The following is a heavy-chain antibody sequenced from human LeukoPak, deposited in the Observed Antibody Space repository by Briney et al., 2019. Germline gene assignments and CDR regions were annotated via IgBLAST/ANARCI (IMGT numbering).Heavy chain of an antibody. CDR2: MNPNSGNT. J-gene: IGHJ4*02. CDR1: GYTFTSYD. Sequence: ASVKVSCKASGYTFTSYDINWVRQATGQGLEWMGWMNPNSGNTGYAQKFQGRVTMTRNTSISTAYMELNRLTSDDTAVYYCAREGYSSSWRGYYFDSWGQGSLVTVSS. CDR3: AREGYSSSWRGYYFDS. D-gene: IGHD6-13*01. V-gene: IGHV1-8*01.